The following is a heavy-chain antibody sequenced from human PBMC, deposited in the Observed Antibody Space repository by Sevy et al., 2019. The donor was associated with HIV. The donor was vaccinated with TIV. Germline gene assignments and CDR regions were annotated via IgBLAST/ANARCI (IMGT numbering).Heavy chain of an antibody. CDR1: GFTFSSYG. V-gene: IGHV3-30*18. D-gene: IGHD3-3*01. Sequence: GGSLRLSCAASGFTFSSYGMHWVRQAPGKGLEWVAVISYDGSNKYYADSVKGRFTISRYNSKNTLYLQMNSLRAEDTAVYYCAKIPLEWLLWNWFDPWGQGTLVTVSS. CDR3: AKIPLEWLLWNWFDP. CDR2: ISYDGSNK. J-gene: IGHJ5*02.